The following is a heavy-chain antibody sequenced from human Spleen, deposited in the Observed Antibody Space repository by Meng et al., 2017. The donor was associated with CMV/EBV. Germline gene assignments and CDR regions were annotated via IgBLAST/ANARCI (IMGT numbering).Heavy chain of an antibody. CDR1: GFTFSSYW. J-gene: IGHJ4*02. CDR3: ARDGILVPAANFYAY. D-gene: IGHD2-2*01. V-gene: IGHV3-74*01. CDR2: INGVGSST. Sequence: SGFTFSSYWMHWVRQAPGGGLVWVERINGVGSSTSYADSVRGRFTISRDNARNTLYLQMNSLRAEDTALYYCARDGILVPAANFYAYWGLGTLVTVSS.